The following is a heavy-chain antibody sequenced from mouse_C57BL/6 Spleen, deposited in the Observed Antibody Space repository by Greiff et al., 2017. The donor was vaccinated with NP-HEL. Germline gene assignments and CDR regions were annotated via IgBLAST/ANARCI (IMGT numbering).Heavy chain of an antibody. D-gene: IGHD2-10*02. CDR2: ISSGGSYT. Sequence: EVQRVESGGDLVKPGGSLKLSCAASGFTFSSYGMSWVRQTPDKRLEWVATISSGGSYTYYPDSVKGRFTISRDNAKNTLYLQMSSLKSEDTAMYYCARQKGYGNYDYYAMDYWGQGTSVTVSS. CDR3: ARQKGYGNYDYYAMDY. V-gene: IGHV5-6*01. J-gene: IGHJ4*01. CDR1: GFTFSSYG.